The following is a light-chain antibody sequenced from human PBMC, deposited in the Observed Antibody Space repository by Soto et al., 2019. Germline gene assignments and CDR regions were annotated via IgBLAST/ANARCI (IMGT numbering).Light chain of an antibody. CDR1: QSFTSNY. Sequence: EVVMTQSPATLSVSPGEGATLSCRASQSFTSNYLAWYQRKSGKAPRLLIHGISNRATGVPDRFSGSGSGTDFTLTISRLEPEDFAVYYCQQYVTSPLTFGGGTKVDI. CDR2: GIS. J-gene: IGKJ4*01. CDR3: QQYVTSPLT. V-gene: IGKV3-20*01.